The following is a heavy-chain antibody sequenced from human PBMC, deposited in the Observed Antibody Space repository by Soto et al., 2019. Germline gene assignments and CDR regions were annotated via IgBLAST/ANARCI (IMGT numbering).Heavy chain of an antibody. V-gene: IGHV3-23*01. CDR2: ISGSGGST. Sequence: EVQLLESGGGLVQPGGSLRLSCAASGFTFSSYAMSWVRQAPGKGLEWVSAISGSGGSTSYEDSVKGRFTISRENSKNKLYIQMNSLRAEDTAVYYCAKAVDVCEEYGDYFDFDLWGRGTLVTVSS. CDR1: GFTFSSYA. D-gene: IGHD4-17*01. J-gene: IGHJ2*01. CDR3: AKAVDVCEEYGDYFDFDL.